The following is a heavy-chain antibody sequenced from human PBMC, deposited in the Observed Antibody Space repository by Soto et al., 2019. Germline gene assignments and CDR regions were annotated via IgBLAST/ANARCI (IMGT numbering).Heavy chain of an antibody. CDR3: ARDNGWNYLVY. Sequence: PGGSLRLSCAASGFTFDDYAMHWVRQAPGKGLEWVSGISWNSGSIGYADSVKGRFTISRDNAKNSLYLQMNSLRAEDTAVYYCARDNGWNYLVYWGQGTLVTVSS. D-gene: IGHD6-19*01. J-gene: IGHJ4*02. CDR1: GFTFDDYA. V-gene: IGHV3-9*01. CDR2: ISWNSGSI.